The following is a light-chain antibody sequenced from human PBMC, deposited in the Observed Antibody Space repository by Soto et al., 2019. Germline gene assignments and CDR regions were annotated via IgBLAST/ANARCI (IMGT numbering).Light chain of an antibody. CDR1: QTVERW. V-gene: IGKV1-5*01. J-gene: IGKJ2*01. Sequence: DIQMTQSPSTLSASVGDRVIITCRASQTVERWMAWYQQKPGKAPKLLISDVSTLERGVPSRFSGSGSATEFTLTISSLQPDDFATYYCQQYKDYVYTFGQGTKVESK. CDR3: QQYKDYVYT. CDR2: DVS.